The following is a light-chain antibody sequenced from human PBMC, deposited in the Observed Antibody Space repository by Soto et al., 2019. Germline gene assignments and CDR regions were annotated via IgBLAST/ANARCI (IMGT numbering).Light chain of an antibody. Sequence: QSALTQPASVSGSPGQSITISCSGTSSDIGSYNHVAWYQQFPGKSPKLMIYAVSDRPPGVSDRFSGSKSGITASLTISGPQAEDEDDYDCSSYTSSSTPIGVFGGGTKLTVL. J-gene: IGLJ3*02. V-gene: IGLV2-14*03. CDR3: SSYTSSSTPIGV. CDR1: SSDIGSYNH. CDR2: AVS.